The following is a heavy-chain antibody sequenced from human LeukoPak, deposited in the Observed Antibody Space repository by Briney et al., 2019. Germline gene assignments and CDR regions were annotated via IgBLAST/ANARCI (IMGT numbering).Heavy chain of an antibody. D-gene: IGHD3-10*01. J-gene: IGHJ4*02. Sequence: GGSLRLSCTASGFSFSTYSMSWVRQAPGEGLEWLPYISGSSSTIYYADSVKGRFTISRDNAKNSLYLQMNSLRDEDTAVYYCARGYGSGSYYDLGYFDYWGQGTLVTVSS. CDR1: GFSFSTYS. V-gene: IGHV3-48*02. CDR2: ISGSSSTI. CDR3: ARGYGSGSYYDLGYFDY.